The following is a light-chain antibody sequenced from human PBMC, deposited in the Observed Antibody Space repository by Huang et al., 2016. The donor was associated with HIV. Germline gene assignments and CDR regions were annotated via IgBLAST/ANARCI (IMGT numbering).Light chain of an antibody. CDR1: ENSVYS. J-gene: IGKJ4*01. V-gene: IGKV1-39*01. Sequence: DIQLTQSPSSLSASVGDGITITCRASENSVYSLSWFRQRPGLAPEALIYAASRLHAGVPSKFRATGSGTNFTLSIDGLGPEDFATYYCQQSRSLPRTYGGGTKVDI. CDR3: QQSRSLPRT. CDR2: AAS.